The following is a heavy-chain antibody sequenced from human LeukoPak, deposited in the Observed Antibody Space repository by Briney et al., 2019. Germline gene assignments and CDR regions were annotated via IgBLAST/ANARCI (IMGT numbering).Heavy chain of an antibody. CDR3: ARVCNYVSQYYYYYYGMDV. CDR2: IIPIFGTA. J-gene: IGHJ6*02. V-gene: IGHV1-69*01. Sequence: ASVKVSCKASGGTFSSYAISWVRQAPGQGLEWMGGIIPIFGTANYAQKFQGRVTITADESTSTAYMELSSLRSEDTAVYYCARVCNYVSQYYYYYYGMDVWGQGTTVTVSS. D-gene: IGHD4-11*01. CDR1: GGTFSSYA.